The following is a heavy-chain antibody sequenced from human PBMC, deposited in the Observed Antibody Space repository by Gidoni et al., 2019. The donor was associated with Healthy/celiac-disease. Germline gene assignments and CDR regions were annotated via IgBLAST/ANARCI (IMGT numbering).Heavy chain of an antibody. J-gene: IGHJ4*02. D-gene: IGHD6-19*01. V-gene: IGHV1-46*01. CDR1: GYHFTSYY. Sequence: QVQLVQSGAEVKKPGASVKVSCTASGYHFTSYYMHWVRQAPGQGLEWMGIINPSGGSTSYAQKFQGRVTMTRDTSTSTVYMELSSLRSEDTAVYYCAREPIAVADTGDYWGQGTLVTVSS. CDR2: INPSGGST. CDR3: AREPIAVADTGDY.